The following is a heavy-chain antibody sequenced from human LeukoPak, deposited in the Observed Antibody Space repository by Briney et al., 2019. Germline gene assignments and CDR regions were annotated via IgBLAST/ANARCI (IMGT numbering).Heavy chain of an antibody. V-gene: IGHV4-39*07. CDR2: IYYSGST. Sequence: KPSETLSLTCTVSGGSISSSSYYWGWIRQPPGKGLEWIGSIYYSGSTYYNPSLKSRVTISIDTSKNQFSLKLSSVTAADTAVYYCARTKGNYYYMDVWGKGTTVTVSS. J-gene: IGHJ6*03. D-gene: IGHD2-8*01. CDR1: GGSISSSSYY. CDR3: ARTKGNYYYMDV.